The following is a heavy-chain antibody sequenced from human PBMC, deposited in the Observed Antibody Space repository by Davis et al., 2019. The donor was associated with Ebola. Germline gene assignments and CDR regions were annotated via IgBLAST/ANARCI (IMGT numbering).Heavy chain of an antibody. J-gene: IGHJ4*02. CDR3: ARDREGSGDFDY. V-gene: IGHV3-23*01. D-gene: IGHD3-10*01. Sequence: GESLKISCAASGFTFSSYAMSWVRQAPGKGLEWVSAISGSGGSTYYADSVKGRFTISRDNSKNTLYLQMNSLRDEDTAVYYCARDREGSGDFDYWGQGTLVTASS. CDR1: GFTFSSYA. CDR2: ISGSGGST.